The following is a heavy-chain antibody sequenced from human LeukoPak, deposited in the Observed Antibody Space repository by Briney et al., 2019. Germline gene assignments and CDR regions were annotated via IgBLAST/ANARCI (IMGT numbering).Heavy chain of an antibody. J-gene: IGHJ3*02. CDR3: ARPNLDAFDI. CDR1: GGSFSGYY. Sequence: NASETLSLTCAVYGGSFSGYYWSWIRQPPGKGLEWIGEINHSGSTNYNPSLKSRVTISVDTSKNQFSLKLSSVTAADTAVYYCARPNLDAFDIWGQGTMVTVSS. CDR2: INHSGST. V-gene: IGHV4-34*01.